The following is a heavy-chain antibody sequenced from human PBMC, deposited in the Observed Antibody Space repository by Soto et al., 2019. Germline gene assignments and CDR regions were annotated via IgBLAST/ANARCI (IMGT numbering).Heavy chain of an antibody. V-gene: IGHV1-69*02. Sequence: SVKVSCKASGGTFSSYTISWVRQAPGQGLEWMGRIIPILGIANYAQKLQGRVTITADKSTSTAYMELSSLRSEDTAVYYCACSPSYGDYDYFDYWGQGTLVTVSS. D-gene: IGHD4-17*01. CDR1: GGTFSSYT. J-gene: IGHJ4*02. CDR3: ACSPSYGDYDYFDY. CDR2: IIPILGIA.